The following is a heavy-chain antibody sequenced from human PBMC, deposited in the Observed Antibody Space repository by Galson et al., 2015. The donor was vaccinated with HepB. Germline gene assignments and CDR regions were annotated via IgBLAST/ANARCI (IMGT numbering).Heavy chain of an antibody. CDR3: AREGVVGASYFDY. J-gene: IGHJ4*02. Sequence: SLRLSCAASGFTFSSYAMHWVRQAPGKGLEWVAVISYDGSNKYYADSVKGRFTISRDNSKNTLYLQMNSLRAEDTAVYYCAREGVVGASYFDYWGQGTLVTVSS. CDR1: GFTFSSYA. CDR2: ISYDGSNK. V-gene: IGHV3-30-3*01. D-gene: IGHD1-26*01.